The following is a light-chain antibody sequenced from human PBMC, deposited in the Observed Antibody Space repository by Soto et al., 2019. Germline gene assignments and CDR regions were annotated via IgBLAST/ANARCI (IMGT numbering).Light chain of an antibody. V-gene: IGLV2-18*01. CDR1: STDFVSYNR. J-gene: IGLJ1*01. CDR3: SLYTSENTYV. CDR2: EAS. Sequence: QSVLTQPPSVSGSPGQSVTISCTGTSTDFVSYNRVSWYQQPPGTAPKLIIYEASNRPSGVPDRFSGSKSGNTASLTISGLQAADEADYYCSLYTSENTYVFGTGTSHRP.